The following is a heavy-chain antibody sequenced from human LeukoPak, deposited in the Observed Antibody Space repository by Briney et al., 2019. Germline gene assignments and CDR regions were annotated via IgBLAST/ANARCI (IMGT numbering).Heavy chain of an antibody. Sequence: SQTLSLTCAISGDSVSSNSAAWNWIRQSPSRGLEWLGRTYYRSKWYNDYAVSVKSRITINPDTSKNQFSLQLNSVTPEDTAVYYCARVVGISGSYYGWFDPWGQGTLVTVSS. CDR2: TYYRSKWYN. V-gene: IGHV6-1*01. J-gene: IGHJ5*02. D-gene: IGHD1-26*01. CDR3: ARVVGISGSYYGWFDP. CDR1: GDSVSSNSAA.